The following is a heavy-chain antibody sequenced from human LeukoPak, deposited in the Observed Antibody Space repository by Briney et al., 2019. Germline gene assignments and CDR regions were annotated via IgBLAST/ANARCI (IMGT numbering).Heavy chain of an antibody. Sequence: SQTLSLTCTVSGGSISSGSYYWSWIRQPAGKGLEWIGRIYTSGSTNYNPSLKSRVTISVDTSKNQFSLKLSSVTAADTAVYYCASSYRPDASIAEGPFDYWGQGTLVTVSS. CDR3: ASSYRPDASIAEGPFDY. J-gene: IGHJ4*02. CDR1: GGSISSGSYY. CDR2: IYTSGST. V-gene: IGHV4-61*02. D-gene: IGHD6-13*01.